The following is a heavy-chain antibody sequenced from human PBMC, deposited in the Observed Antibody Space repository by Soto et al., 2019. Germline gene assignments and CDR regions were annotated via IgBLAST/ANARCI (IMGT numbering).Heavy chain of an antibody. V-gene: IGHV3-23*01. CDR2: ISYSGGST. CDR1: GFTFSSYA. D-gene: IGHD2-2*01. Sequence: GGSLRLSCAASGFTFSSYAMSWVRQAPGKGLEWVSTISYSGGSTYYADSVKGRFTISVDTSKNQLSLELSSVTAADTAVYYCARDVPLPQSSYQLFKSQGWFDPWGQGTLVTVSS. CDR3: ARDVPLPQSSYQLFKSQGWFDP. J-gene: IGHJ5*02.